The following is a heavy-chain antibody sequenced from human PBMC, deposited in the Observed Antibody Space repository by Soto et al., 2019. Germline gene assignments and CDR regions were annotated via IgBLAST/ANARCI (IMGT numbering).Heavy chain of an antibody. V-gene: IGHV6-1*01. CDR3: EREYYYDGSGYPGAFDY. Sequence: SQTLSLTCAISGDSVSSNSAAWNWIRQSPSRGLEWLGRTYYRSKWYNDYAVSVKSRITINPDTSKNQFSLQLNSVTPEDTAVYYCEREYYYDGSGYPGAFDYCGQGTRVTGFS. CDR1: GDSVSSNSAA. J-gene: IGHJ4*02. D-gene: IGHD3-22*01. CDR2: TYYRSKWYN.